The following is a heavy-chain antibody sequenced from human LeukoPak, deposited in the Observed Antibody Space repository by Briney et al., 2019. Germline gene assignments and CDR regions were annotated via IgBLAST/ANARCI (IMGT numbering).Heavy chain of an antibody. CDR3: VTFYATY. J-gene: IGHJ4*02. CDR2: INSDGSWT. Sequence: PGGSLRLSCAASGTYWMHWVRQAPGEGLVWVSHINSDGSWTGYADSVKGRFTISKDNAKNTVSLQMNNLRAEDTAVYYCVTFYATYWGRGTLVTVSS. V-gene: IGHV3-74*01. D-gene: IGHD2/OR15-2a*01. CDR1: GTYW.